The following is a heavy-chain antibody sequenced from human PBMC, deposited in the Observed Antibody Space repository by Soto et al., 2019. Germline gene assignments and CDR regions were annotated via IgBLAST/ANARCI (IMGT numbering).Heavy chain of an antibody. D-gene: IGHD3-10*01. Sequence: QVQLQQWGAGLLKPSETLSLSCAVYGGYFNDNYYTWFRQPPGKGLEWIGEISRSGTTKYIPSLKSCASISFATSKTQVSLKVTSVTAADTAVYYCATSLWFGTQVELWGQGALVTVSS. CDR3: ATSLWFGTQVEL. CDR1: GGYFNDNY. J-gene: IGHJ5*02. CDR2: ISRSGTT. V-gene: IGHV4-34*01.